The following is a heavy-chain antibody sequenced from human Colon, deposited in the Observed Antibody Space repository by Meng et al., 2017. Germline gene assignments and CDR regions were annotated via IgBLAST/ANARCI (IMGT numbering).Heavy chain of an antibody. CDR3: AGGPWELDY. CDR2: FDYRWSI. CDR1: GGYVRSGSHY. J-gene: IGHJ4*02. D-gene: IGHD1-26*01. V-gene: IGHV4-61*01. Sequence: VQLQELRPGLVRTSETLARIWTVSGGYVRSGSHYCSWVRPPPGNGLEGIGYFDYRWSITYYPSLKSRVPMSVDTSKNQFSLNLSSVTAADTAVYYCAGGPWELDYWGQGTLVTVSS.